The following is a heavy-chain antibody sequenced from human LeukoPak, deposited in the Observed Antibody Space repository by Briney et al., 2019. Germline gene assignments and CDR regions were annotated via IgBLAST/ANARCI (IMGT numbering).Heavy chain of an antibody. V-gene: IGHV1-18*01. CDR3: ARDHDYGGSGGY. CDR1: GYTFTSYG. Sequence: ASVKVSCKASGYTFTSYGISWVRQAPGQGLEWMGWISAYNGNTNYAQKLQGRVTMNTDTSTSTAYMELRSLRSDDTAVYYCARDHDYGGSGGYWGQGTLVTVSS. CDR2: ISAYNGNT. J-gene: IGHJ4*02. D-gene: IGHD4-23*01.